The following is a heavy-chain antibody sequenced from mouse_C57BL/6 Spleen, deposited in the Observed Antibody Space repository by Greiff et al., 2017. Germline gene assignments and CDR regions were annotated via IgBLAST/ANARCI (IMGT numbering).Heavy chain of an antibody. CDR2: ISYDGSN. D-gene: IGHD2-4*01. CDR1: GYSITSGYY. V-gene: IGHV3-6*01. Sequence: EVQLQESGPGLVKPSQSLSLTCSVTGYSITSGYYWNWIRQFPGNKLEWMGYISYDGSNNYNPSLKNRISITRDTSKNQFFLKLNSVTTEDTATYYCARYDYDGPFDYWGQGTTLTVSS. J-gene: IGHJ2*01. CDR3: ARYDYDGPFDY.